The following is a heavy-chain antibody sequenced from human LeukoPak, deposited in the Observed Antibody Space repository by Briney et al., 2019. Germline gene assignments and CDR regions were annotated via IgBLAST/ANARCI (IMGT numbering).Heavy chain of an antibody. V-gene: IGHV3-21*01. Sequence: GGSLRLSCAASGFTFSNAWMSWVRQAPGKGLEWVSSISSSSSYIYYADSVKGRFTISRDNAKNSLYLQMNSLRAEDTAVYYCARALTRIVVVGYYMDVWGKGTTVTVSS. CDR1: GFTFSNAW. D-gene: IGHD2-15*01. CDR3: ARALTRIVVVGYYMDV. J-gene: IGHJ6*03. CDR2: ISSSSSYI.